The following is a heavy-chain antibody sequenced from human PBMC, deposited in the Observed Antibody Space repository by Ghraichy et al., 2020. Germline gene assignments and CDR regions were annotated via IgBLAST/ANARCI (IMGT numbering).Heavy chain of an antibody. J-gene: IGHJ4*02. D-gene: IGHD4-23*01. CDR2: MNPNSGNT. V-gene: IGHV1-8*01. CDR3: ARGISPTAVDPFDY. CDR1: GYTFTSYD. Sequence: ASVKVSCKASGYTFTSYDINWVRQATGQGLEWMGWMNPNSGNTGYAQKFQGRVTMTRNTSISTAYMELSSLRSEDTAVYYCARGISPTAVDPFDYWGQGTLVTVSS.